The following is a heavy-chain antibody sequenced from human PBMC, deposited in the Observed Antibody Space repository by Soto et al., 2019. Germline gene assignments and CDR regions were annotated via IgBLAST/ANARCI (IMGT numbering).Heavy chain of an antibody. Sequence: GASVKVSCKASGYTLTSYYMHWVRQAPGQGLEWMGIINPSGGSTSYAQKFQGRVTMTRDTSTSTVYMELSSLRSEDTAVYYCARELLWFGELLLGDYYYYYGMDVWGQGTTVTVSS. V-gene: IGHV1-46*01. D-gene: IGHD3-10*01. J-gene: IGHJ6*02. CDR1: GYTLTSYY. CDR3: ARELLWFGELLLGDYYYYYGMDV. CDR2: INPSGGST.